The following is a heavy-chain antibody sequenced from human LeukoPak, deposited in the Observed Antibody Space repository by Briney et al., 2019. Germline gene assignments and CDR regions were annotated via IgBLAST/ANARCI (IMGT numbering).Heavy chain of an antibody. CDR3: ARGITIFGVAHDY. CDR1: GGSISSGSYY. CDR2: IYTSGST. D-gene: IGHD3-3*01. J-gene: IGHJ4*02. V-gene: IGHV4-61*02. Sequence: SQTLSLTCTVSGGSISSGSYYWSWIRQPAGKGLEWIGRIYTSGSTNYNPSLKSRVTISVDTSKNQFSLKLSSVTAADTAVYYCARGITIFGVAHDYWGQGTLVTVSS.